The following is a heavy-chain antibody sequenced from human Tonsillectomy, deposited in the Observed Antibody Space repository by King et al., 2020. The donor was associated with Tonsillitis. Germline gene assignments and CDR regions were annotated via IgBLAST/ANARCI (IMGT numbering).Heavy chain of an antibody. D-gene: IGHD1-1*01. Sequence: VQLVESGGVVVQPGGSLRLSCAASGFTFDDYTMHWVRQAPGKGLEWVSLISWDGGSTYYADSVKGRFTISRDNSKNSLLLQMNSLRTEDTALYYCAKGQGRGTGTTSYYGMDVWGQGTTVTVSS. CDR3: AKGQGRGTGTTSYYGMDV. CDR1: GFTFDDYT. CDR2: ISWDGGST. J-gene: IGHJ6*02. V-gene: IGHV3-43*01.